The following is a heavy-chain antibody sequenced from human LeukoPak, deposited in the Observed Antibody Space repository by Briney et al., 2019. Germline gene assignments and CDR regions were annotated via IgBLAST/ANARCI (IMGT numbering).Heavy chain of an antibody. J-gene: IGHJ4*02. CDR3: ASNYYGSGSLDY. D-gene: IGHD3-10*01. V-gene: IGHV4-39*07. CDR2: IYSTGST. Sequence: SETLSLTCTVSGGSISSSSYYWGWIRQPPGKGLEWIGSIYSTGSTYYNPSLKSRVTISVDTSKNQFSLKLSSVTAADTAVYYCASNYYGSGSLDYWGQGNLVTVSS. CDR1: GGSISSSSYY.